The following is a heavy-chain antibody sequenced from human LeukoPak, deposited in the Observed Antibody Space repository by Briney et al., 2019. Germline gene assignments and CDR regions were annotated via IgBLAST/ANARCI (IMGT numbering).Heavy chain of an antibody. D-gene: IGHD3-10*01. Sequence: GGSLRLSCAASGFTFSGSAMSWVRQAPGEGLEWVSLISYSGANSYYTDSVRGRFTISRDNSKDTLFLQMNSLRAEDTAIYYCARGGFYTDPDAFDVWGQGTMVTVSS. J-gene: IGHJ3*01. CDR2: ISYSGANS. V-gene: IGHV3-23*01. CDR3: ARGGFYTDPDAFDV. CDR1: GFTFSGSA.